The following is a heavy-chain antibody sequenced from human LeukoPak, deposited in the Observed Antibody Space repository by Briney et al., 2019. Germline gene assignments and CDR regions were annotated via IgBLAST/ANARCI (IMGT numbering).Heavy chain of an antibody. CDR2: IYTSGST. D-gene: IGHD6-13*01. V-gene: IGHV4-61*02. J-gene: IGHJ4*02. CDR3: ARASIAAAGTVTNFDY. CDR1: GGSISSGSYY. Sequence: SETLSHTCTVSGGSISSGSYYWSWIRQPAGKGLEWIGRIYTSGSTNYNPSLKSRVTISVDTSKNQFSLTLSSVTAADTAVYYCARASIAAAGTVTNFDYWGQGTLVTVSS.